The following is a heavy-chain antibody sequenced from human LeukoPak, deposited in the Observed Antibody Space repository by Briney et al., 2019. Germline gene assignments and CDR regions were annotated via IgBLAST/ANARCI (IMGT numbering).Heavy chain of an antibody. V-gene: IGHV3-21*01. J-gene: IGHJ6*03. CDR2: ISSSSSYI. Sequence: PGGSLRLSCAASGFTFSSYSMNWVRQAPGKGLEWVSSISSSSSYIYYADSVKGRFTISRDNAKNSLYLQMNSLRAEDTAVYYCARVAAAGPIKNYYYYMDVSGKGTTVTVSS. CDR3: ARVAAAGPIKNYYYYMDV. D-gene: IGHD6-13*01. CDR1: GFTFSSYS.